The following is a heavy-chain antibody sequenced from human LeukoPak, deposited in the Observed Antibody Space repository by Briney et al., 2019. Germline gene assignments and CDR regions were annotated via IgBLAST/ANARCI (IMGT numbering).Heavy chain of an antibody. CDR3: AREHRVGATLDY. CDR1: GFTFSSYW. D-gene: IGHD1-26*01. V-gene: IGHV3-74*01. Sequence: GRSLRLSCAASGFTFSSYWMHWVRQAPGKGLVWVSRINSDGSSTSYADSVKGRFTISRDNAKNTLYLQMNSLRAEDTAVYYCAREHRVGATLDYWGQGTLVTVSP. J-gene: IGHJ4*02. CDR2: INSDGSST.